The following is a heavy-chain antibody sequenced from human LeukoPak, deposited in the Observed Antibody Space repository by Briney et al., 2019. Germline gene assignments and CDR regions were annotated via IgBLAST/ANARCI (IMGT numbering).Heavy chain of an antibody. J-gene: IGHJ4*02. D-gene: IGHD3-22*01. Sequence: GGSLRLSCAASGFTFSSYGMHWVRQAPGKGLGWGAVISYDGSNKYYADSVKGRFTISRDNSKNTLYLQMNSLRAEDTAVYYCARVPGYDSSGSFDYWGQGTLVTVSS. CDR2: ISYDGSNK. CDR1: GFTFSSYG. CDR3: ARVPGYDSSGSFDY. V-gene: IGHV3-30*03.